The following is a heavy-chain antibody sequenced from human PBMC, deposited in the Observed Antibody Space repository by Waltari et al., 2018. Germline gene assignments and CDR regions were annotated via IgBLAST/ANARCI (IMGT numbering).Heavy chain of an antibody. J-gene: IGHJ6*03. CDR1: GFSFRSST. CDR2: ISGSGDLI. CDR3: ARNGVGYEYYYMDV. Sequence: EVQLVESGGGLVTPGGSLRLSCAASGFSFRSSTLNWVRQAPGKGLEWVSSISGSGDLIYYADSVRGRFTISRDNAKNSLFLQMNSLRAEDTAVYYCARNGVGYEYYYMDVWGRGTSVAVSS. V-gene: IGHV3-21*01. D-gene: IGHD2-8*01.